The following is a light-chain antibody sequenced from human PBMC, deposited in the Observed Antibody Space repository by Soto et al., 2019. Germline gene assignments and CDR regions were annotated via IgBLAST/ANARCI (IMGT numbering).Light chain of an antibody. Sequence: EIVLTQSPTTLSLSPGERATLSCRASQSVSSYFAWYQQKPGQAPRLLIYDASTRAAGIPARFSGSGSGTDFTLTISSLEPEDFAVYYCQQRSDWPLTFGGGTKVDTK. J-gene: IGKJ4*01. V-gene: IGKV3-11*01. CDR1: QSVSSY. CDR3: QQRSDWPLT. CDR2: DAS.